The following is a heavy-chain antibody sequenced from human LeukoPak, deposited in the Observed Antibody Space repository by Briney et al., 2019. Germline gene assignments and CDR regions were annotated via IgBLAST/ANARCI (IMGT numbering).Heavy chain of an antibody. CDR3: AKDSSVWVVGAISFFDY. V-gene: IGHV3-30*18. CDR1: GFTFSNYG. Sequence: PGRSLRLSCAASGFTFSNYGMHWVRQAPGKGLEWVAAISYDGSTKYYADSVKGRLTSSRDNSKNTLYLQMNSLRPEDTAVYYCAKDSSVWVVGAISFFDYWGQGTLVTVSS. D-gene: IGHD1-26*01. CDR2: ISYDGSTK. J-gene: IGHJ4*02.